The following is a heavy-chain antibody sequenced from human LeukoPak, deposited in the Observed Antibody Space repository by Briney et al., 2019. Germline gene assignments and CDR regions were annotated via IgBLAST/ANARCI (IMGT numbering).Heavy chain of an antibody. CDR2: IYYSGST. CDR1: GGSISSSSYY. V-gene: IGHV4-39*07. CDR3: ARVLQDDYGDHFDY. D-gene: IGHD4-17*01. Sequence: PSETLSLTCTVSGGSISSSSYYWGWIRQPPGKGLEWIGSIYYSGSTYYNPSLKSRVTISVDTSKNQFSLKLSSVTAADTAVYYCARVLQDDYGDHFDYWGQGTLVTVSS. J-gene: IGHJ4*02.